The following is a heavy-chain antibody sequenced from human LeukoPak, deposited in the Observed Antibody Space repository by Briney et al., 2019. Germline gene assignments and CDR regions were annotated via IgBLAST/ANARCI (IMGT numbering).Heavy chain of an antibody. V-gene: IGHV1-69*13. CDR3: ARDLLGSPSSYSSGAWDY. CDR1: GGTFSNYA. CDR2: IIPIFDTA. J-gene: IGHJ4*02. D-gene: IGHD3-22*01. Sequence: GASVKVSCKASGGTFSNYAISWVRQAPGHGLEWMGGIIPIFDTADYAQNFQGRVTITADESTSTAYMELSSLRAEDTAVYYCARDLLGSPSSYSSGAWDYWGQGTLVTVSS.